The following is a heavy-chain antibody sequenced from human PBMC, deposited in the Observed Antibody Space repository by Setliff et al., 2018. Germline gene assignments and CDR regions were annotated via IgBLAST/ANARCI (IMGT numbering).Heavy chain of an antibody. Sequence: PSETLSLTCTVYGGSFSDHFWSWIRQPPGKGLEWIGEINHSGSTNYNPSLKSRVTISVDASKNQFSLKLTSVTAADTAVYFCARVPHIWFGDLVTFDDAFDVWGQGTRGTVS. CDR1: GGSFSDHF. J-gene: IGHJ3*01. D-gene: IGHD3-10*01. CDR2: INHSGST. V-gene: IGHV4-34*01. CDR3: ARVPHIWFGDLVTFDDAFDV.